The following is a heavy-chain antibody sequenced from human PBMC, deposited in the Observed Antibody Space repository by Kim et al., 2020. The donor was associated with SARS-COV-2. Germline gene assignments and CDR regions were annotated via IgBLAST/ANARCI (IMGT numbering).Heavy chain of an antibody. D-gene: IGHD6-25*01. V-gene: IGHV4-34*01. CDR3: ARSGYSSGDYQLYFEY. Sequence: PSLKGRGPISVDTSKNQFSLKLRSVTAADTAVYYCARSGYSSGDYQLYFEYWGQGTLVTVSS. J-gene: IGHJ4*02.